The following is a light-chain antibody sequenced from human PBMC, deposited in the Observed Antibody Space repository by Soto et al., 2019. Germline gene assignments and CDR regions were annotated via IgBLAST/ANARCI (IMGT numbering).Light chain of an antibody. CDR1: HSIGSW. J-gene: IGKJ1*01. Sequence: DIQMTQSPSTLSASVGDRVTINCRASHSIGSWLAWYQQKAGKAPKLLIYDGSTLQSGVPSRFSGSGSGTEFTLTISSLQPDDFATYFCQQYDIYGTFGQGTKVDIK. CDR3: QQYDIYGT. CDR2: DGS. V-gene: IGKV1-5*01.